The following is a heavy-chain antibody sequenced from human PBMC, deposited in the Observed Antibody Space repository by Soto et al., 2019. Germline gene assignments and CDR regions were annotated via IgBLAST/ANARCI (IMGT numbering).Heavy chain of an antibody. CDR2: INHSGST. CDR3: AGDGDAFDI. V-gene: IGHV4-34*01. J-gene: IGHJ3*02. CDR1: GGSFSGYY. Sequence: SETLSLTCAVYGGSFSGYYWSWIRQPPGKGLEWIGEINHSGSTNYNPSLKSGVTISVDTSKNQFSLELSAGTAADTAVYCCAGDGDAFDIWGQGTMVTVSS.